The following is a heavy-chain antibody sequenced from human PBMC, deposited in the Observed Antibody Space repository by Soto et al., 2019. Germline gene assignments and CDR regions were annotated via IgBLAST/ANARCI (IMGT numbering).Heavy chain of an antibody. D-gene: IGHD2-15*01. CDR1: GGSFSGYY. CDR3: ARGRGVVVVAATRLARKNWFDP. CDR2: INHSGST. V-gene: IGHV4-34*01. Sequence: SETLSLTSAVYGGSFSGYYWSWIRQPPGKGLEWIGEINHSGSTNYNPSLKSRVTISVDTSKNQSSLKLSSVTAADTAVYYCARGRGVVVVAATRLARKNWFDPWGQGTLVTVSS. J-gene: IGHJ5*02.